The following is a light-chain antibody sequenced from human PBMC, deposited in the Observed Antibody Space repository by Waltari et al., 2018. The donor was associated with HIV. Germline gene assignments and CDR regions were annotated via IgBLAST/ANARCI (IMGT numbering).Light chain of an antibody. CDR1: SGHSSNA. CDR2: VNSDGSH. J-gene: IGLJ3*02. V-gene: IGLV4-69*01. Sequence: QPVLTQPPSASGSLGASVKLTCTLSSGHSSNAIAWHLQQPAKGPRFLMKVNSDGSHNRGAGIPDRFSCSTYGAERYLTISSLQSEDEADYYCQTWGTGIAVFGGGTKLTVL. CDR3: QTWGTGIAV.